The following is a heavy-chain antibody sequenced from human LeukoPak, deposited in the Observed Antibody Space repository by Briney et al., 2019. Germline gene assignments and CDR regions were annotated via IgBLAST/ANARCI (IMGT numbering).Heavy chain of an antibody. CDR2: IWYDGSNK. D-gene: IGHD6-13*01. CDR1: GFTFSSYG. Sequence: GSLRLSCAASGFTFSSYGMHWVRQAPGKGLEWVAVIWYDGSNKYYADSVKGRFTISRDNSKSTLYLQMNSLRAEDTAVYYCARGDGEQQPDYWGQGTLVTVSS. CDR3: ARGDGEQQPDY. V-gene: IGHV3-33*01. J-gene: IGHJ4*02.